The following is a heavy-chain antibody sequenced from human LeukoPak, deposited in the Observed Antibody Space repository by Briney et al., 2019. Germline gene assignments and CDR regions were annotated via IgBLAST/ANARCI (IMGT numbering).Heavy chain of an antibody. CDR1: GGTFSSYA. CDR2: IIPIFGTA. CDR3: ARVVGWELLQFWFDP. Sequence: GASVKLSCKASGGTFSSYAISWVRQAPGQGLEWMGGIIPIFGTANYAQKFQGRVTITTDESTSTAYMELSSLRSEDTAVYYCARVVGWELLQFWFDPWGQGTLVTVSS. D-gene: IGHD1-26*01. V-gene: IGHV1-69*05. J-gene: IGHJ5*02.